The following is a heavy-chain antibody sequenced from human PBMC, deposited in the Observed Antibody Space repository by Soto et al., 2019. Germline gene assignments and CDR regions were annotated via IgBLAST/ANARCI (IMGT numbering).Heavy chain of an antibody. V-gene: IGHV4-59*01. J-gene: IGHJ5*02. Sequence: PSETLSLTCTVSGGSISSYYWSWIRQPPGKGLEWIGYIYYSGSTNHNPSLKSRVTISVDTSKNQFSLKLSSVTAADTAVYYCARTTVRGVNWFDPWGQGTLVTVSS. CDR1: GGSISSYY. CDR3: ARTTVRGVNWFDP. D-gene: IGHD4-4*01. CDR2: IYYSGST.